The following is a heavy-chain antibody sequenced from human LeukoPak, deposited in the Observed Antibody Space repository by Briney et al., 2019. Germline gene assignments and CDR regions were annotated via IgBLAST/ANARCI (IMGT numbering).Heavy chain of an antibody. CDR2: ISGSGGST. D-gene: IGHD3-3*01. Sequence: GGSLRLSXTASGFTFSSYAMSWVRQAPGKGLEWVSAISGSGGSTYYADSVKGRFTISRDNSKDTLYLQMNSLRAEDTAVYYCAKYDFWTPTGWFDPWGQGTLVTVSS. CDR3: AKYDFWTPTGWFDP. J-gene: IGHJ5*02. CDR1: GFTFSSYA. V-gene: IGHV3-23*01.